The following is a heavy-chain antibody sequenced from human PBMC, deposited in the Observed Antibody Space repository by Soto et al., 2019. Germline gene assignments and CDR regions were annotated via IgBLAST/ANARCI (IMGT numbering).Heavy chain of an antibody. D-gene: IGHD2-2*01. CDR1: GFTFSNAW. V-gene: IGHV3-15*07. CDR3: TTDLDIVVVPAAPPVWCYFDY. J-gene: IGHJ4*02. CDR2: IKSKTDGGTT. Sequence: GGSLRLSCAASGFTFSNAWMNWVRQAPGKGLEWVGRIKSKTDGGTTDYAAPVKGRFTISRDDSKNTLYLQMNSLKTEDTAVYYCTTDLDIVVVPAAPPVWCYFDYWGQGTLVTVSS.